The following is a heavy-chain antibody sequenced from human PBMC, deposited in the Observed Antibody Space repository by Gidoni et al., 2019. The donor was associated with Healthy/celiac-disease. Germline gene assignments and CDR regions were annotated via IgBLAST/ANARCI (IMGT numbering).Heavy chain of an antibody. CDR3: AQNIVVVPAASWFDP. J-gene: IGHJ5*02. V-gene: IGHV1-69*06. CDR1: GGTCSSYA. Sequence: VQLAQSGAEVKKPGSSVKVSGKASGGTCSSYAISWVRQAPGQGLAWLGGIIPIFGTANYAQKFQGSVTITADNSTSTAYMELSSLRSDDTAVYYCAQNIVVVPAASWFDPWGQGTLVTVSS. D-gene: IGHD2-2*01. CDR2: IIPIFGTA.